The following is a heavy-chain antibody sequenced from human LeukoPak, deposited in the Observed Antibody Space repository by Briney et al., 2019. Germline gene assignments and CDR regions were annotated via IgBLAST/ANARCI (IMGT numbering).Heavy chain of an antibody. CDR3: ARVQWLAANWFDP. CDR2: INTNTGNP. CDR1: GYTFSSHV. Sequence: ASVKVSCKASGYTFSSHVMNWVRQVPGQGLEWMGWINTNTGNPTYAQGFIGRFVFSLDSSVSTAYLEITNLKAEDTAVYYCARVQWLAANWFDPWGQGTLVTVSS. V-gene: IGHV7-4-1*02. D-gene: IGHD5-24*01. J-gene: IGHJ5*02.